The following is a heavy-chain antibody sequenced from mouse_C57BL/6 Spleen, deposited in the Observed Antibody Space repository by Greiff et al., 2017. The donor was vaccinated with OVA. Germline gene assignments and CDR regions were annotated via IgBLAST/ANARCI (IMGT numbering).Heavy chain of an antibody. CDR3: ARSRVNWDVDY. J-gene: IGHJ2*01. CDR2: LDPSVSYT. CDR1: GYTFTSYW. D-gene: IGHD4-1*01. Sequence: QVQLQQPGAELVMPGASVKLSCKASGYTFTSYWMHWVQQRPGQGLEWIGELDPSVSYTTSNQTFQCKSTLTVDKSSSTASMQLSSLTSEDSAVYYCARSRVNWDVDYWGQGTTRTVAS. V-gene: IGHV1-69*01.